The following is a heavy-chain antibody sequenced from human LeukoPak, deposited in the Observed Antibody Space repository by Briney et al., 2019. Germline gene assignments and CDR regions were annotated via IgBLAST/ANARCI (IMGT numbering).Heavy chain of an antibody. CDR3: ARDKNWFDP. J-gene: IGHJ5*02. CDR2: IWYDGSNK. V-gene: IGHV3-33*01. Sequence: QPSGSLSLSCAASGFTVSSYGMHWVRQAPGKGLEWVAVIWYDGSNKYYADSVKGRFTISRDNSKNTLYLQMNSLRAEDTAVYYCARDKNWFDPWGQGTLVTVSS. CDR1: GFTVSSYG.